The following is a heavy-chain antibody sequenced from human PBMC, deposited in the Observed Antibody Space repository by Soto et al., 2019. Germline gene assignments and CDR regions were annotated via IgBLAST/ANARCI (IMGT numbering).Heavy chain of an antibody. CDR1: GFAFPNAW. V-gene: IGHV3-15*07. CDR2: IKSTIDGGTT. J-gene: IGHJ4*01. Sequence: GGSLRLSCAAYGFAFPNAWLNWLRQAPGKGLEWVGRIKSTIDGGTTDYAEPVTGRFALSRDDSNHMVYLQMNSLKVEDTAVYYCSTDSYTTIIIVRFDDWGHGTLVTVSS. D-gene: IGHD3-22*01. CDR3: STDSYTTIIIVRFDD.